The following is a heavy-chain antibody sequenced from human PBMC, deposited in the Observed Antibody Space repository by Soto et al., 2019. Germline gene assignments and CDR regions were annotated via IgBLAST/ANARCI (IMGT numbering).Heavy chain of an antibody. V-gene: IGHV4-34*01. CDR3: ARDKITGLFDY. J-gene: IGHJ4*02. Sequence: QVQLQQWGAGLLKPSETLSLTCAVYGGSFSGYYWTWIRQPPGTGLEWIGEINHSGSTNYNPSLKSRDTTSVDTSKNQFSLKLTSVTAADTGVYYCARDKITGLFDYWGQGTLVTVSS. CDR2: INHSGST. CDR1: GGSFSGYY. D-gene: IGHD3-16*01.